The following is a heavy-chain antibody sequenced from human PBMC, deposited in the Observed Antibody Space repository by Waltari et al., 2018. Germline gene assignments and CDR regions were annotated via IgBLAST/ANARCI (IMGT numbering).Heavy chain of an antibody. Sequence: EVQLVESGGGLIQPGGSLRLSCAASGLSVSTSYVLWVRQAPGKGVEWISFIYGVDSTLYVDSVKGRFTVSRDNSKNTVHLQMNSVRVDDTAVYYCATFSNWVHDTFDIWGQGTLVSVSS. D-gene: IGHD3-16*01. CDR3: ATFSNWVHDTFDI. J-gene: IGHJ3*02. CDR1: GLSVSTSY. V-gene: IGHV3-53*01. CDR2: IYGVDST.